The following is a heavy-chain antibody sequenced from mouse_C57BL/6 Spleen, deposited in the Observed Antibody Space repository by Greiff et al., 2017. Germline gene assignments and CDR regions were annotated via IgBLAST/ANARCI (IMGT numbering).Heavy chain of an antibody. D-gene: IGHD1-1*01. J-gene: IGHJ2*01. CDR3: ARHNGSSYYFDY. CDR2: IGSDGST. V-gene: IGHV2-6-1*01. CDR1: GFSLTSYG. Sequence: VKLMESGPGLVAPSQSLSITCTVSGFSLTSYGVHWVRQPPGKGLEWLVVIGSDGSTTYNSALKFRLSISKDNSKSQVFLKMNSLQTDDTAMYYCARHNGSSYYFDYWGQGTTLTVSS.